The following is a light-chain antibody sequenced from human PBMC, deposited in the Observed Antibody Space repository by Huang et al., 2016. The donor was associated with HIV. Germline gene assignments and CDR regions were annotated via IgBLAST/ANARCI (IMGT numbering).Light chain of an antibody. Sequence: DIQMTQFPTSLSASVEDRVTITCRAGQAIDKYLNWYQQKSGRAPILLIYGASKLQSGVPSRFSGRASWTHFSLTINSLQPDDSAIYYCQQSYRTPRTFGQGTNLEI. CDR1: QAIDKY. V-gene: IGKV1-39*01. J-gene: IGKJ2*01. CDR2: GAS. CDR3: QQSYRTPRT.